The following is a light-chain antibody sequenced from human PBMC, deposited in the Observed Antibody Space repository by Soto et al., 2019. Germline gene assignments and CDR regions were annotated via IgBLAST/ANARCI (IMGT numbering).Light chain of an antibody. J-gene: IGLJ3*02. CDR2: EVS. V-gene: IGLV2-14*01. CDR3: SSYTGSSTWV. CDR1: SSDVGYYNY. Sequence: QSVLTQPASVSGSPGQSITLSCTGTSSDVGYYNYVSWYQQHPGKAPKLMIYEVSNRPSGVSNRFSGSKSGITASLTISGLQAEDEADYYCSSYTGSSTWVFGGGTQLTVL.